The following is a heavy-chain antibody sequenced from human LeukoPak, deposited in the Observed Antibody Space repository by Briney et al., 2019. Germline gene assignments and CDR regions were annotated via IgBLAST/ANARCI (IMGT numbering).Heavy chain of an antibody. J-gene: IGHJ4*02. CDR3: ARGDDYKSTLFDY. CDR2: ISSGGST. D-gene: IGHD5-12*01. Sequence: KPSETLSLTCTVSGGSVSSGSYYWSWIRQPPGKELEWIGYISSGGSTNYNPSLKSRVTISIDTSKNQFSLKLTSATAADTAVYYCARGDDYKSTLFDYWGQGTLVTVSS. CDR1: GGSVSSGSYY. V-gene: IGHV4-61*01.